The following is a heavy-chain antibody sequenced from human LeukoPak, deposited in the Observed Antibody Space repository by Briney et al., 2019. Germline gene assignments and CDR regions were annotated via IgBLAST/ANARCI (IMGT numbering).Heavy chain of an antibody. J-gene: IGHJ4*02. V-gene: IGHV3-23*01. CDR1: GFTFSSYA. CDR2: ISGSGSST. Sequence: GSLRLSCAASGFTFSSYAMSWVRQAPGKGLEWVSAISGSGSSTYYADSVKGRFTISRDNSKNTLYLQMNSLRAEDTAVYYCAKAWSPVTIMSFDYWGQGTLVTVSS. CDR3: AKAWSPVTIMSFDY. D-gene: IGHD3-16*01.